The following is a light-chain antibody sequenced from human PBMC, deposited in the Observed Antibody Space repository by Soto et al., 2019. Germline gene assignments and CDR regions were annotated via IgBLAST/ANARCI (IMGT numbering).Light chain of an antibody. CDR1: QSVSSGY. CDR2: GAT. CDR3: QRYGGSLYI. V-gene: IGKV3-20*01. Sequence: ETVLTQSPGTLSLSPGERATLSCRASQSVSSGYIAWYQQKPGQAPRLLIYGATSGATGISDRFSGSGSGTDFTLTISRLEPEDSAVYYCQRYGGSLYIFGQGTKLEIK. J-gene: IGKJ2*01.